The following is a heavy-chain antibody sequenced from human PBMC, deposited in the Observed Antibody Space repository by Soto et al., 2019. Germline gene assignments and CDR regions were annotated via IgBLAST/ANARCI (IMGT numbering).Heavy chain of an antibody. CDR1: GFTFSSYW. D-gene: IGHD2-2*01. Sequence: GESLKISCAASGFTFSSYWMSWVRQAPGKGLEWVANIKQDGSEKYYVDSVKGRFTISRDNAKNSLYLQMNSLRAEDTAVYYCARDYQLLSGHDAFDIWGQGTMVTVSS. V-gene: IGHV3-7*01. J-gene: IGHJ3*02. CDR2: IKQDGSEK. CDR3: ARDYQLLSGHDAFDI.